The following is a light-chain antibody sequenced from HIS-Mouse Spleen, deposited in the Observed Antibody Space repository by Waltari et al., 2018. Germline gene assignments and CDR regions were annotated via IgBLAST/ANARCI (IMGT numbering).Light chain of an antibody. CDR3: CSYAGSSTFVV. J-gene: IGLJ2*01. CDR1: SSDVGSYNL. CDR2: KGS. V-gene: IGLV2-23*01. Sequence: QSALTQPASVSGSPGQSITISCTGTSSDVGSYNLVSWYQQHPGKAPKLMILKGSKRPYVVPNRSSGYKSGNTASLTISGLQAEDEADYYCCSYAGSSTFVVFGGGTMLTVL.